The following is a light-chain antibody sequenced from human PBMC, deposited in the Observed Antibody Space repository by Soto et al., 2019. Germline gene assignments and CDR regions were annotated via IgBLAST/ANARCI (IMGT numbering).Light chain of an antibody. Sequence: DIQMTQSPSTLSASVGDRVTITCRASQSISTWLSWYQQKPGKAPKLLIYKASSLESGVPSRFSGNGYGTEFSLTIRSLQPDDFATYFCQQYNAYSQYTFGQGTNLAI. CDR1: QSISTW. V-gene: IGKV1-5*03. J-gene: IGKJ2*01. CDR2: KAS. CDR3: QQYNAYSQYT.